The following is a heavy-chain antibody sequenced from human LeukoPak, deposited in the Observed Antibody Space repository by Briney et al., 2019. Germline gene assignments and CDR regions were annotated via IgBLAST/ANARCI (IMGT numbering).Heavy chain of an antibody. D-gene: IGHD4-17*01. V-gene: IGHV3-21*01. CDR1: GFTFSSYT. CDR2: ISSSSSYI. Sequence: GGSLRRSCAASGFTFSSYTMNWVRQAPGKGLEWVSSISSSSSYIYYADSVKGRFTISRDNAKNSLYLHMNSLRAEDTAVYYCARRGGYDYGDYLMVAFDYWGRASLVTDSS. CDR3: ARRGGYDYGDYLMVAFDY. J-gene: IGHJ4*02.